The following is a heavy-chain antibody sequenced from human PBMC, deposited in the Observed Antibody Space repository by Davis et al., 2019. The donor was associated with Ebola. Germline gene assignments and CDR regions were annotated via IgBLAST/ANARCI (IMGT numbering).Heavy chain of an antibody. V-gene: IGHV3-30*04. CDR1: GFTFSSYA. Sequence: GESLKISCAASGFTFSSYAMHWVRQAPGKGLEWVAVISYDGSNKYYADSVKGRFTISRDNSKNTLYLQMNSLKTEDTAVYYCTTDLLAWFGSGERYYFDYWGQGTLVTVSS. CDR3: TTDLLAWFGSGERYYFDY. CDR2: ISYDGSNK. D-gene: IGHD3-10*01. J-gene: IGHJ4*02.